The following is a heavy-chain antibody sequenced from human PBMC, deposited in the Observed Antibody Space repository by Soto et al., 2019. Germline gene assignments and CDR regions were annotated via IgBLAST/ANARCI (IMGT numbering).Heavy chain of an antibody. D-gene: IGHD3-3*01. V-gene: IGHV3-7*01. Sequence: GGSLRLSCAASGFTFSSYWMSWVRQAPGKGLEWVANIKQDGSEKYYVDSVKGRFTISRDKAKNSLYLQMNSLRAEDTAVYYCARGPQYYDFWSGYIGSDYFDYWGQGTLVTVSS. CDR3: ARGPQYYDFWSGYIGSDYFDY. CDR1: GFTFSSYW. CDR2: IKQDGSEK. J-gene: IGHJ4*02.